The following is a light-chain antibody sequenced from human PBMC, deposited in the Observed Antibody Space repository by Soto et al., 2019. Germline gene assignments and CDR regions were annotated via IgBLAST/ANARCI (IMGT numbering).Light chain of an antibody. Sequence: QSALTQPRSVSGSPGQSVTISCTGTSSNVGGYNFVSWYQQHPGKAPKLIIYDVAKRPSGVPDRFSGSKSYNTASLTISGLQAEDEADYYCSSYAGTYTWVFGGGTKVTVL. J-gene: IGLJ3*02. V-gene: IGLV2-11*01. CDR3: SSYAGTYTWV. CDR1: SSNVGGYNF. CDR2: DVA.